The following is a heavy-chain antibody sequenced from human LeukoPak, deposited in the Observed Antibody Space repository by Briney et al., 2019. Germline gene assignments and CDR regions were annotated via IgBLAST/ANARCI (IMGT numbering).Heavy chain of an antibody. D-gene: IGHD3-9*01. Sequence: PSETLSLTCAVYGGSFSGYYWSWICQPPGKGLEWIGEINHSGSTNYNPSLKSRVTISVDTSKNQFSLKLSSVTAADTAVYYCARAQTGIYYGMDVWGQGTTVTVSS. J-gene: IGHJ6*02. V-gene: IGHV4-34*01. CDR3: ARAQTGIYYGMDV. CDR1: GGSFSGYY. CDR2: INHSGST.